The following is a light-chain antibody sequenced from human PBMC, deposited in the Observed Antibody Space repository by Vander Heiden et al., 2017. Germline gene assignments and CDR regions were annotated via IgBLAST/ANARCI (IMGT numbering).Light chain of an antibody. CDR3: MQALETPWT. CDR2: LGS. J-gene: IGKJ1*01. V-gene: IGKV2-28*01. CDR1: QRLHHSLGYND. Sequence: EIVMTKPPLSLPVTPGEPASISCRASQRLHHSLGYNDLDWYLLKPVQSPQLLITLGSTRASGVPERFSGSGSGTDFTLTISRVEAEDVGIYYCMQALETPWTFGQGTKVEIK.